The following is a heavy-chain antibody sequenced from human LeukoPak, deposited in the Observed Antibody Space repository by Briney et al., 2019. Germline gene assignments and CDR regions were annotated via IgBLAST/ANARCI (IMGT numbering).Heavy chain of an antibody. D-gene: IGHD6-13*01. CDR1: GYTFTGYY. CDR3: ATRSWLDY. J-gene: IGHJ4*02. CDR2: INPHSGDA. Sequence: GASVKVSCKASGYTFTGYYIHWVRQAPGQGLEFMGWINPHSGDANYAQKFQGRITMSRDTSITTAYMEMSRLRIDDTAVYYCATRSWLDYWGQGTLVTVSS. V-gene: IGHV1-2*02.